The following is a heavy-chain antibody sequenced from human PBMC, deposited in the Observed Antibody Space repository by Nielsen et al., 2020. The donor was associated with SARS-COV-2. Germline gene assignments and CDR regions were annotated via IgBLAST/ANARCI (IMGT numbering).Heavy chain of an antibody. CDR1: GYTFTAYG. J-gene: IGHJ4*02. V-gene: IGHV1-18*04. Sequence: ASVKVSCKASGYTFTAYGISWVRQAPRQGLESMGWISAFNGNTNSAQKFRGRVTLNTDTSTSTAYMELRSLTSDDAAVYYCARHERRNWNDIDYWGQGTLITVAS. CDR2: ISAFNGNT. CDR3: ARHERRNWNDIDY. D-gene: IGHD1-1*01.